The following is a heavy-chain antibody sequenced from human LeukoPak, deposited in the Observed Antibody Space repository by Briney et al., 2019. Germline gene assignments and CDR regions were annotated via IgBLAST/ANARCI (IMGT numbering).Heavy chain of an antibody. D-gene: IGHD6-19*01. CDR2: ISYNGGST. Sequence: GGSLRLSCTASGFTFSSYAMHWVRQAPGKGLGYVSSISYNGGSTSYAESVKGRFTISRDNSKNTLYLQMSSLRAEDTAVYYCVEEGYRGGWSFRFVYYWGQGTLVTVSS. CDR3: VEEGYRGGWSFRFVYY. J-gene: IGHJ4*02. V-gene: IGHV3-64D*06. CDR1: GFTFSSYA.